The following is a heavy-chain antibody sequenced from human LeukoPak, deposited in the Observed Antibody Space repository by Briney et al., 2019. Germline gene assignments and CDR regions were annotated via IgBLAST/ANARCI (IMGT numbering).Heavy chain of an antibody. V-gene: IGHV4-34*01. Sequence: PSETLSLTCAVSGGSFSGYYWSWIRQPPGKGLEWIGEINHSGSTNYNPSLKSRVTISVDTSKNQFSLKLSSVTAADTAVYYCARAGGCSSTSCNSWFDPWGQGTLVTVSS. CDR3: ARAGGCSSTSCNSWFDP. CDR2: INHSGST. CDR1: GGSFSGYY. J-gene: IGHJ5*02. D-gene: IGHD2-2*01.